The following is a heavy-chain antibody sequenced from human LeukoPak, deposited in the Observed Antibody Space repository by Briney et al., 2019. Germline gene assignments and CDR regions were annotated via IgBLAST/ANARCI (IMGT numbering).Heavy chain of an antibody. CDR3: ARVRRSLNWFDS. V-gene: IGHV4-34*01. CDR1: GGSFSGYY. D-gene: IGHD3-3*01. CDR2: INHSGST. J-gene: IGHJ5*01. Sequence: SETLSLTCAVYGGSFSGYYWSWIRQPPGKGLEWIGEINHSGSTNYNPSPKSPVTISVDTSKNQFSLRLSSVTAADTAVYYCARVRRSLNWFDSWGQGTLVTVSS.